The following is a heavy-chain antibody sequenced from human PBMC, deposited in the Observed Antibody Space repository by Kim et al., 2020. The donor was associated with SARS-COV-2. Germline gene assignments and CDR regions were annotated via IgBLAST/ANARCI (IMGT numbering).Heavy chain of an antibody. V-gene: IGHV4-59*01. Sequence: TNYNPSLKSRVTISVDTSKNQFSLKLSSVTAADTAVYYCARVRLGDAFDIWGQGTMVTVSS. CDR3: ARVRLGDAFDI. D-gene: IGHD3-16*01. CDR2: T. J-gene: IGHJ3*02.